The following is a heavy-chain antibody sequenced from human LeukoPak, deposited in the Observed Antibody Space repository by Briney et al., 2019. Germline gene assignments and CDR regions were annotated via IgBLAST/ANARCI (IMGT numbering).Heavy chain of an antibody. Sequence: GGSLRPSCAASGFTFSSYAMSWVRQAPGKGLEWVSAISGSGGSTYYADSVKGRFTISRDNSKNTLYLQMNSLRAEDTAVCYCAKCYYDSSGYYYVSKSHSPVYWFDPWGQGTLVTVSS. CDR3: AKCYYDSSGYYYVSKSHSPVYWFDP. J-gene: IGHJ5*02. V-gene: IGHV3-23*01. CDR1: GFTFSSYA. D-gene: IGHD3-22*01. CDR2: ISGSGGST.